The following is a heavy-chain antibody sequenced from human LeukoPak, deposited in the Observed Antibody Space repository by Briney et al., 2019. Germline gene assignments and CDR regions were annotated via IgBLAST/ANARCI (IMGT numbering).Heavy chain of an antibody. CDR3: GGDHLGGGAMLRGAPH. D-gene: IGHD3-10*01. V-gene: IGHV3-48*03. J-gene: IGHJ4*02. CDR1: GFTFSSYE. Sequence: PGGSLRLSCAASGFTFSSYEMNWVRQAPGKGLEWVSYITSSSTNTYYADYADSVKGRFTISRDNAKNSLYLHMNNLRVEDTAVYYWGGDHLGGGAMLRGAPHWGQGTLLTVSS. CDR2: ITSSSTNT.